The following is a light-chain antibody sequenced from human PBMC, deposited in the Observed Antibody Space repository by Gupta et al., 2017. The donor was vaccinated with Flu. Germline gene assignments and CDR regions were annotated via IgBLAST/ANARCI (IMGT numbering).Light chain of an antibody. V-gene: IGKV3-15*01. CDR3: QQYNDWFLYT. CDR2: GAS. Sequence: VTLSVSPGERATLSCRASQSVSSKLAWYQQKPGQAPRLLIYGASTRATGIPARFSGSGSGTEFTLTISSLQSEDFAVYYCQQYNDWFLYTFGQGTKLEIK. J-gene: IGKJ2*01. CDR1: QSVSSK.